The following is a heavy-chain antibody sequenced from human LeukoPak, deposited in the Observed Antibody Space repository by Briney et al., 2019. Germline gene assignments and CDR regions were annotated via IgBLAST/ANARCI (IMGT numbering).Heavy chain of an antibody. J-gene: IGHJ3*02. D-gene: IGHD2-15*01. CDR1: GFTFSTYA. CDR3: AKGIVVVVAMNAFDI. Sequence: GGSLRLSCAASGFTFSTYAMSWVRQIPGKGLEWVSAISGSDDGTCYADSVKGRFTISRDNSKNTLYLQMNSLRAGDTAVYYCAKGIVVVVAMNAFDIWGQGTMVTVSS. V-gene: IGHV3-23*01. CDR2: ISGSDDGT.